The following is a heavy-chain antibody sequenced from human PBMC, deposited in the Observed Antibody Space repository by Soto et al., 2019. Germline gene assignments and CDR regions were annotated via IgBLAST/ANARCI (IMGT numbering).Heavy chain of an antibody. D-gene: IGHD3-22*01. Sequence: NPSETLSLTCAVSGYSISSGYYWGWLRQPPGKGLEWIGGIYHGGSTYYNPSLNSRVTLSIDMTNNHVSLILNSVTAADTAVYCCARVGPWVPYYYDSSPYTFENWFDPWGQGTLVTVSS. CDR3: ARVGPWVPYYYDSSPYTFENWFDP. J-gene: IGHJ5*02. CDR1: GYSISSGYY. V-gene: IGHV4-38-2*01. CDR2: IYHGGST.